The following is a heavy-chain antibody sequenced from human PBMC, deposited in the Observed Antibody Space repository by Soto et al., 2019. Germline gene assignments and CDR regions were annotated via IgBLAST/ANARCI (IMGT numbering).Heavy chain of an antibody. D-gene: IGHD4-4*01. V-gene: IGHV3-11*01. Sequence: QVQLVVSGGGLVKPGGSLRISCAASGFTFSVYYISWIRQAPGKGLEWVSYISSSRSIIYYADSVKGRFTISRDNAKNSLYLQMNSLRAEDTAVYYCALAGYDSNYYAVTPLSAGHFWGQGTLVTVSS. J-gene: IGHJ4*02. CDR2: ISSSRSII. CDR3: ALAGYDSNYYAVTPLSAGHF. CDR1: GFTFSVYY.